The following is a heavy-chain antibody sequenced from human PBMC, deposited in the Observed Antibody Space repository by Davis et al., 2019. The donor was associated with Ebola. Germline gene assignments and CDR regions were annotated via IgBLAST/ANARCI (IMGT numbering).Heavy chain of an antibody. D-gene: IGHD6-19*01. V-gene: IGHV3-30*04. J-gene: IGHJ4*02. CDR2: ISYDGSNK. Sequence: GESLKISCAASGFTFSSYAMHWVRQAPGKGLEWVAVISYDGSNKYYADSVKGRSTISRDNSKNTLYLQMNSLRAEDTAVYYCARAHSSGWSLDYWGQGTLVTVSS. CDR3: ARAHSSGWSLDY. CDR1: GFTFSSYA.